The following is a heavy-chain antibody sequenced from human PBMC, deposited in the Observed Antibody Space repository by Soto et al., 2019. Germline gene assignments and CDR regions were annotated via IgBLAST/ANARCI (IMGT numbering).Heavy chain of an antibody. CDR1: GFTFSSYA. CDR2: ISGSGGST. V-gene: IGHV3-23*01. Sequence: GGSLRLSCAASGFTFSSYAMSWVRQAPGKGLEWVSAISGSGGSTYYADSVKGRFTISRDNSKNTLYLQMNSLRAEDTAVYYCAKDVEIRYGDYGWSPTYFDYWGQGTLVTVSS. J-gene: IGHJ4*02. CDR3: AKDVEIRYGDYGWSPTYFDY. D-gene: IGHD4-17*01.